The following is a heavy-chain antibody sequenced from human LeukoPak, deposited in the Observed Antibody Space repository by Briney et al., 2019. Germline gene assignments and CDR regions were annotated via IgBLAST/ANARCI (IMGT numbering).Heavy chain of an antibody. J-gene: IGHJ3*02. CDR2: ISYDGSNK. D-gene: IGHD3-22*01. CDR1: GFTFSSYA. CDR3: ARDQAIVVVRGAFDI. V-gene: IGHV3-30*04. Sequence: PGRSLRLSCAASGFTFSSYAMHWVRQAPGKGLEWVAVISYDGSNKYYADSVKGRFTISRDNSKNTLYLQMNSLRAEDTAVYYCARDQAIVVVRGAFDIWGQGTMVTVSS.